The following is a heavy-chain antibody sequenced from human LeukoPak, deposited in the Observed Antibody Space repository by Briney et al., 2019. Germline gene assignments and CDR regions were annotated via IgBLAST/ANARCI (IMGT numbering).Heavy chain of an antibody. J-gene: IGHJ4*02. CDR3: ARDAYCRGGGRSYLSNPLDF. CDR1: GFIFSNYW. V-gene: IGHV4-4*02. CDR2: IYHSGST. Sequence: GSLRLSCAASGFIFSNYWMSWVRQAPGKGLEWIGSIYHSGSTFYNPSLKSRVTISVDTSKNQFSLKLSSVTAADTAVYYCARDAYCRGGGRSYLSNPLDFWGQGTLVTVSS. D-gene: IGHD2-15*01.